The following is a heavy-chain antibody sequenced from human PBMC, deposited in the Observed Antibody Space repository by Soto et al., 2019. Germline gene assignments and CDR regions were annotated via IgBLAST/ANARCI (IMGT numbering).Heavy chain of an antibody. J-gene: IGHJ5*02. CDR1: GFSFSTSGVG. CDR3: VSGSFPNWFDP. D-gene: IGHD3-10*01. V-gene: IGHV2-5*02. CDR2: IYWDDDR. Sequence: QITLKESGPTLVKPTQTLTLTCTFSGFSFSTSGVGVGWIRQPPGKALEWLALIYWDDDRRYSPSLRSRLTITKDTSKNQVVLTMPTMDPVDTATYYCVSGSFPNWFDPWGQGTLVTVSS.